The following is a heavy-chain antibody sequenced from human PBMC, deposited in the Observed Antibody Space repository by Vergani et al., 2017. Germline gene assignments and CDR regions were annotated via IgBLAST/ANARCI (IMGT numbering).Heavy chain of an antibody. CDR2: ISFNGLTV. V-gene: IGHV3-20*01. J-gene: IGHJ6*03. D-gene: IGHD2/OR15-2a*01. CDR3: ARGGLYSFYYFMVV. Sequence: VDSGGKVVRPGGSLRLSCVASGFRFDQFGMMWVRQSPGKGPEWVAGISFNGLTVGYSESVEGRFTISRDNSKKSLFLQMSTVRAEDTASYHCARGGLYSFYYFMVVWGNGTTVKVSS. CDR1: GFRFDQFG.